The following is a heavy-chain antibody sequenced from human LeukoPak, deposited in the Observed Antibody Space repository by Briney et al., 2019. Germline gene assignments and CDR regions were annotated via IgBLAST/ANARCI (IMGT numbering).Heavy chain of an antibody. V-gene: IGHV3-15*01. CDR2: IKRKTDGGTT. J-gene: IGHJ3*02. D-gene: IGHD3-9*01. Sequence: GGSLRLSCAASGFTFSNAWMSWVRQAPGKGLEWVGRIKRKTDGGTTDYAAPVKGRFTISRDDSKNTLYLQMNSLKTEDTAVYYCTTGSYDILTGYYHDAFDIWGQGTMVTVSS. CDR3: TTGSYDILTGYYHDAFDI. CDR1: GFTFSNAW.